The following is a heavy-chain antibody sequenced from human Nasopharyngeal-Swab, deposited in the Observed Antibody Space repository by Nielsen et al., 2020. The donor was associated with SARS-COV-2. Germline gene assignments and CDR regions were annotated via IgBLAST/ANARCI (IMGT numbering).Heavy chain of an antibody. J-gene: IGHJ4*02. V-gene: IGHV3-30-3*02. CDR1: GFTFSNYA. CDR3: AKTWV. CDR2: ISYDGSNK. Sequence: GESLKISCAASGFTFSNYAMHWVRQAPGKGLEWVAVISYDGSNKNYADSVKGRFTISRDNSKNTLYLQMNSLRAEDTAVYYCAKTWVWGQGTLVTVSS.